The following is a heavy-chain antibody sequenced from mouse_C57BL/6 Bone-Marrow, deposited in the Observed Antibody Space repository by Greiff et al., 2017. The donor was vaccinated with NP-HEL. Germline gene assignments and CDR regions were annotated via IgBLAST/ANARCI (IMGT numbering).Heavy chain of an antibody. CDR1: GYTFTSYW. Sequence: VQLQQPGAELVKPGASVKLSCKASGYTFTSYWMHWVKQRPGQGLEWIGMIHPNSGSTNYNEKFKSKATMTVDKSSSTAYMQLSSLTSEDSAVYYGAGGGFTTVVATRYFDVWGTGTTVTVSS. V-gene: IGHV1-64*01. J-gene: IGHJ1*03. CDR3: AGGGFTTVVATRYFDV. D-gene: IGHD1-1*01. CDR2: IHPNSGST.